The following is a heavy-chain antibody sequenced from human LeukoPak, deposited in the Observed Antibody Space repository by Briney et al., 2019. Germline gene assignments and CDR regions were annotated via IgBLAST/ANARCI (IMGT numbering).Heavy chain of an antibody. V-gene: IGHV4-39*01. CDR2: IYYCGST. Sequence: SETLSLTCTVSGGSISSSSYYWGWIRQPPGKGLEWIGSIYYCGSTYYNPSLKSRVTIFVHTSKNQFSLKLSSVTAADTAVYYCARSSWFGDFDYWGQGTLVTVSS. CDR3: ARSSWFGDFDY. D-gene: IGHD3-10*01. CDR1: GGSISSSSYY. J-gene: IGHJ4*02.